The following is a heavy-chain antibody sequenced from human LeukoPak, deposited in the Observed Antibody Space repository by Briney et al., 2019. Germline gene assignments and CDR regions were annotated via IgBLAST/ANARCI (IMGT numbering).Heavy chain of an antibody. J-gene: IGHJ6*03. V-gene: IGHV1-18*01. CDR1: GYTFTSYG. CDR3: ARGPGIQLWRFDYYYMDV. CDR2: ISAYIGNT. D-gene: IGHD5-18*01. Sequence: ASVKVSCKASGYTFTSYGISWVRQAPGQGLEWMGWISAYIGNTNYAQKLQGRVTMTTDTSTSTAYMELSSLRSEDTAVYYCARGPGIQLWRFDYYYMDVWGKGTTVTVSS.